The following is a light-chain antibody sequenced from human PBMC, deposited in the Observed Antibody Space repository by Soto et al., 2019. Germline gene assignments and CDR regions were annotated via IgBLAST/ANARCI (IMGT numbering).Light chain of an antibody. CDR3: TSYTSISTYV. CDR1: SSDVGAYNY. J-gene: IGLJ1*01. CDR2: DVS. V-gene: IGLV2-14*01. Sequence: QSALTQPASVSGSPGQSIAISCTGTSSDVGAYNYVSWYQQHPGKAPKLMIYDVSNWPSGASDRFSGSKSGNTASLTISGLQPEDEADYYCTSYTSISTYVFGTGTNLTGL.